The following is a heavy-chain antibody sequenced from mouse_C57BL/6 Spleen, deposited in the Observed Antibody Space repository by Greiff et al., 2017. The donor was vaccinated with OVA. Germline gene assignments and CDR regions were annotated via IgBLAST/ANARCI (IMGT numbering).Heavy chain of an antibody. J-gene: IGHJ4*01. CDR1: GFTFSSYG. Sequence: EVQRVESGGDLVKPGGSLKLSCAASGFTFSSYGMSWVRQTPDKRLEWVATISSGGSYTYYPDSVKGRFTISRDNAKNTLYLQMSSLKSEDTAMYYCARQRDYDGYYAMDYWGQGTSVTVSS. CDR2: ISSGGSYT. D-gene: IGHD2-4*01. V-gene: IGHV5-6*01. CDR3: ARQRDYDGYYAMDY.